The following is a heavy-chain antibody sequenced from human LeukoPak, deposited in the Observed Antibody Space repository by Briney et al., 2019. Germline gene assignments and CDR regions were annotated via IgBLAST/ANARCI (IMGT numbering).Heavy chain of an antibody. J-gene: IGHJ4*02. Sequence: GGSLRLSCAASGFTFDDYGMSWVRQTPGKGLEWVSYISGGSTIYYADSVKGRFTISRDNAKNSLYLQMSSLRAEDTAVYYCARSGNYYLDYWGQGTLVTVSS. CDR2: ISGGSTI. V-gene: IGHV3-69-1*02. CDR1: GFTFDDYG. CDR3: ARSGNYYLDY. D-gene: IGHD3-10*01.